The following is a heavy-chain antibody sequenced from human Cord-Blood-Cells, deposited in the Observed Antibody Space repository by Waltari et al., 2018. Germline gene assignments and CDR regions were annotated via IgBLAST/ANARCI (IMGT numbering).Heavy chain of an antibody. CDR1: GGSISSSSYY. D-gene: IGHD6-19*01. J-gene: IGHJ3*02. V-gene: IGHV4-39*01. CDR2: IYYSGST. Sequence: QLQLQESGPGLVKPSETLSLTCTVSGGSISSSSYYWAWIRQPPGKGLEWIGSIYYSGSTYYNPSLKSRVTISVDTSKNQFSLKLSSVTAADTAVYYCARDRAVAASDYTIDAFDIWGQGTMVTVSS. CDR3: ARDRAVAASDYTIDAFDI.